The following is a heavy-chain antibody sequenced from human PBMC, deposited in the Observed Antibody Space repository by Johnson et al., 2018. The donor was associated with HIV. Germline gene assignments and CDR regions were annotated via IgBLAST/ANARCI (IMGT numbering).Heavy chain of an antibody. D-gene: IGHD1-26*01. Sequence: QVQLVESGGGVVQPGGSLRLSCAASAFTFSSYDMHWVRQAPGKGLEWVAFIRSDGSNKYYADSVKGRFTISRDNSKNTLYLQMNSLRAEDTAVYYCARDMVGATFDDAFDIWGQGTMVTVSS. CDR3: ARDMVGATFDDAFDI. CDR2: IRSDGSNK. J-gene: IGHJ3*02. CDR1: AFTFSSYD. V-gene: IGHV3-30*02.